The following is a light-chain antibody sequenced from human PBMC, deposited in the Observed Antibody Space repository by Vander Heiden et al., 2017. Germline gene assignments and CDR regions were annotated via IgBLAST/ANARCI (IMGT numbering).Light chain of an antibody. V-gene: IGLV3-21*02. Sequence: SYVLTQPPSVSVAPGQTARIPCGASNIGSKSVHWYQQKPGQARVLVVYDDNDRPSGIPERFSGSNSGNTATLTISRVDAGDEADYYCQVWESSSDYHYVFGTGTRVTVL. CDR3: QVWESSSDYHYV. CDR1: NIGSKS. CDR2: DDN. J-gene: IGLJ1*01.